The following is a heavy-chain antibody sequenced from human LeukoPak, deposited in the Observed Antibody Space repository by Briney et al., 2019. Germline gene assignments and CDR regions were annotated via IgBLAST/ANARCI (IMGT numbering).Heavy chain of an antibody. CDR1: GFTFSGYW. Sequence: GGSLRLSCVASGFTFSGYWMSWVRQAPGKGPEWVANIKQDGSEIYYVDSVKGRFTISRDNAKNSLYLHMNSLRVEDTAVYYCARDKAVGPTLLDYWGQGTLVTVSS. D-gene: IGHD1-26*01. CDR2: IKQDGSEI. V-gene: IGHV3-7*01. J-gene: IGHJ4*02. CDR3: ARDKAVGPTLLDY.